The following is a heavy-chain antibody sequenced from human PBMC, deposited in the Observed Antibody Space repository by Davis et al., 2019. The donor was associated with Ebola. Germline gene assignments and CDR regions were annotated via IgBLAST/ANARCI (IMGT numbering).Heavy chain of an antibody. CDR3: ARNGGKAARPGGSFDY. Sequence: SVKVSCKASGGTFSSYAISWVRQAPGQGLEWMGGIIPIFGTANYAQKFQGRVTITADESTSTAYMELSSLRSEDTAVYYCARNGGKAARPGGSFDYWGQGTLVTVSS. D-gene: IGHD6-6*01. V-gene: IGHV1-69*13. CDR1: GGTFSSYA. CDR2: IIPIFGTA. J-gene: IGHJ4*02.